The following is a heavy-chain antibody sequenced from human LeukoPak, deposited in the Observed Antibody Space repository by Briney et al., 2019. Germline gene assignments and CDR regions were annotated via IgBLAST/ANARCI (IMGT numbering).Heavy chain of an antibody. J-gene: IGHJ4*02. D-gene: IGHD3-22*01. Sequence: GASVKVSCKASGYTFTSYGISWVRQAPGQGLEWMGWISAYNGNTNYAQKLQGRVTMTTDTSTSTAYMELRSLRSDDTAVYYCARAPYYYDSSGYYLTYFDYWGQGTLVTVSS. CDR1: GYTFTSYG. V-gene: IGHV1-18*01. CDR2: ISAYNGNT. CDR3: ARAPYYYDSSGYYLTYFDY.